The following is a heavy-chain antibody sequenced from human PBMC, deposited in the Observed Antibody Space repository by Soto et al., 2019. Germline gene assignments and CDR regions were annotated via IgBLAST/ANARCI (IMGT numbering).Heavy chain of an antibody. V-gene: IGHV3-23*01. D-gene: IGHD5-18*01. CDR1: GFTFSTYA. J-gene: IGHJ4*02. Sequence: GSLILSCAASGFTFSTYALRWVRQAQGKGLEWVSAISGSGGSTYYADSVKGRFTISRDNSKNTLLLQMNSLRAEDTALYYCAKEGHLGGYSYDKLYYFGYWGQGILVTVSS. CDR2: ISGSGGST. CDR3: AKEGHLGGYSYDKLYYFGY.